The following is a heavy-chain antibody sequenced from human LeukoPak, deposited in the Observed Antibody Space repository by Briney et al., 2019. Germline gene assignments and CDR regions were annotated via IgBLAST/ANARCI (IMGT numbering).Heavy chain of an antibody. V-gene: IGHV3-43*02. D-gene: IGHD6-19*01. J-gene: IGHJ4*02. CDR3: AKDSGQNVFDY. CDR1: EFTFSRYA. Sequence: GGSLRLSCAASEFTFSRYAMSWVRQGPGKGLEWVSLISWDGGSTYYADSVKGRFTISRDNSKNSLYLQMNSLRAEDTALYYCAKDSGQNVFDYWGQGTLATVSS. CDR2: ISWDGGST.